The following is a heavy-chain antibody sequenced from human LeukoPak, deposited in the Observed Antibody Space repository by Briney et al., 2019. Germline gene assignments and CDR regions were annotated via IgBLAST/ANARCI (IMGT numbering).Heavy chain of an antibody. CDR1: GGTFSSSA. CDR2: IIPVLNIT. V-gene: IGHV1-69*04. D-gene: IGHD5-18*01. Sequence: SVKVSCKTSGGTFSSSAITWVRQAPGQGLEWMGRIIPVLNITRYTQKFQGRVTITADTSTSTVYMELSSLRSEETAVYYCARDQGLTAPPPYGLDVWGQGTTVIVSS. CDR3: ARDQGLTAPPPYGLDV. J-gene: IGHJ6*02.